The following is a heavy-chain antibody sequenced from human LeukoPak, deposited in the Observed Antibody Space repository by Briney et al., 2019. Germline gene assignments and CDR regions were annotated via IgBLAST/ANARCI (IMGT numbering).Heavy chain of an antibody. Sequence: SETLSLTCAVPGYSISSGYYWGWIRQPPGKGLEWIGSIYHSGSTYYNPSLKSRVTISVDTSKNQFSLKLSSVTAADTAVYYCARANDDFDYWGQGTLVTVSS. CDR2: IYHSGST. J-gene: IGHJ4*02. D-gene: IGHD3-16*01. CDR1: GYSISSGYY. CDR3: ARANDDFDY. V-gene: IGHV4-38-2*01.